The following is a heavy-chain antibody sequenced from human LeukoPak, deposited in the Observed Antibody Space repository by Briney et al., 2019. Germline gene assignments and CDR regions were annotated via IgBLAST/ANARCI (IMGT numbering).Heavy chain of an antibody. CDR1: GFTFSSYS. V-gene: IGHV3-21*01. D-gene: IGHD3-22*01. CDR2: ISSSSSYI. J-gene: IGHJ4*02. CDR3: ARDYYDSSGYYYEGY. Sequence: KSGGSLRLSCAASGFTFSSYSMNWVRQAPGKGLEWVSSISSSSSYIYYADSVKGRFIISRDNAKNSLYLQMNSLRAEDTAVYYCARDYYDSSGYYYEGYWGQGTLVTVSS.